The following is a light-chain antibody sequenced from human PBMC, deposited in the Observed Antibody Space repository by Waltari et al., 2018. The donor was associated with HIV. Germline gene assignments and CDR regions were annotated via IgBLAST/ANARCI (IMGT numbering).Light chain of an antibody. CDR3: GTWDSSLSAGV. Sequence: QSVLTQPLSVSAAPGQKVTITCSGSNSNIGYTYVSSSQQLPGTAPKLRIYENNKRPSGIPDRFAGSTSGTSATLGITGLQTGDEADYYCGTWDSSLSAGVFGGGTKLTVL. CDR1: NSNIGYTY. J-gene: IGLJ2*01. CDR2: ENN. V-gene: IGLV1-51*01.